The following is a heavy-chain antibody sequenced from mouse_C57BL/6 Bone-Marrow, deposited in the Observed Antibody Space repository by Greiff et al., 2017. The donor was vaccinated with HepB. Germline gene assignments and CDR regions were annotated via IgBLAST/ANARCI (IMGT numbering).Heavy chain of an antibody. CDR2: ISSGSSTI. D-gene: IGHD2-5*01. Sequence: VQLQQSGGGLVKPGGSLKLSCAASGFTFSDYGMHWVRQAPEKGLEWVAYISSGSSTIYYADTVKGRFTISRDNAKNTLFLQMTSLRSEDTAMYYCARLHSNYVAWFAYWGQGTLVTVSA. CDR3: ARLHSNYVAWFAY. V-gene: IGHV5-17*01. CDR1: GFTFSDYG. J-gene: IGHJ3*01.